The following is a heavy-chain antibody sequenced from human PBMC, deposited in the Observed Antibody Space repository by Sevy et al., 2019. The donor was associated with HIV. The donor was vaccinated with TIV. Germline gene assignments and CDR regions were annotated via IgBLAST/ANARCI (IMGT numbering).Heavy chain of an antibody. CDR3: AREYSNSRHFDY. V-gene: IGHV3-30-3*01. J-gene: IGHJ4*02. Sequence: GSLRLSCAASGFIFSLYAMHWVRQAPGKGLEWVAVISYDGSTIFYADSVKGRFTISRDNSNNALYLQMNSLRAEDTAVYYCAREYSNSRHFDYWGQGALVTVSS. D-gene: IGHD6-6*01. CDR1: GFIFSLYA. CDR2: ISYDGSTI.